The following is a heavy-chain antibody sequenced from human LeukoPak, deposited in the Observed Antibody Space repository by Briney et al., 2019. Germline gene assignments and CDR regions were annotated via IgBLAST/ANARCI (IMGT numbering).Heavy chain of an antibody. J-gene: IGHJ4*02. CDR2: INPNSGGT. V-gene: IGHV1-2*02. Sequence: ASVKVSCKASGYTFTGYYMHWVRQAPGQGLEWMGWINPNSGGTNYAQKFQGRVTMTRDTSITTAYMELSRLRSDDTAVYYCARDGNWVGATHDYWGQGTLVTVSS. CDR3: ARDGNWVGATHDY. D-gene: IGHD1-26*01. CDR1: GYTFTGYY.